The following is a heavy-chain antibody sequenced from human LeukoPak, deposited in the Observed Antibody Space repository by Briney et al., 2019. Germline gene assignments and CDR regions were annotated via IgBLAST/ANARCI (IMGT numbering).Heavy chain of an antibody. CDR3: VKDGTTDGGYGDFDY. Sequence: GGSLRLSCSASGFTFSSYAMHWVRQVPGKGLEYVSAISSNGGSTYYADSVKGRFTISRDNSKNTLYLQMSSLRAEDTAVYYCVKDGTTDGGYGDFDYWGQGTLVTVSS. D-gene: IGHD5-12*01. J-gene: IGHJ4*02. V-gene: IGHV3-64D*06. CDR1: GFTFSSYA. CDR2: ISSNGGST.